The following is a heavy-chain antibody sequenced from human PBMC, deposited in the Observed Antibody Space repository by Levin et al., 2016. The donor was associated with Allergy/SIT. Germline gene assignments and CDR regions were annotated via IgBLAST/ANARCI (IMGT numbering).Heavy chain of an antibody. CDR3: ARRTTVVTPGAFDI. CDR2: ISAGGANT. D-gene: IGHD4-23*01. Sequence: VRQMPGKGLEWVSAISAGGANTYYADSVEGRVTISRDNSKNTLYLQMNSLRAEDTAVYYCARRTTVVTPGAFDIWGQGTMVTVSS. J-gene: IGHJ3*02. V-gene: IGHV3-23*01.